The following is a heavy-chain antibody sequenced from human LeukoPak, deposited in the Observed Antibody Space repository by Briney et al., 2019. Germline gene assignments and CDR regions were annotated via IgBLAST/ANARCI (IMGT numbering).Heavy chain of an antibody. CDR2: IIPIFGTA. D-gene: IGHD6-19*01. Sequence: SVKVSCKACGGTFSSYAISWVRQAPGQGLEWMGGIIPIFGTANYAQKFQGRVTITTDESTSTAYMELSSLRSEDTAVYYCASARRAVAGTKHNWFDPWGQGNLVTVSS. V-gene: IGHV1-69*05. CDR1: GGTFSSYA. J-gene: IGHJ5*02. CDR3: ASARRAVAGTKHNWFDP.